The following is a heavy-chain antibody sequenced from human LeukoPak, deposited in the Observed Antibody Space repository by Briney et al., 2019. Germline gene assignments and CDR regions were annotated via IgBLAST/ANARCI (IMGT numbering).Heavy chain of an antibody. J-gene: IGHJ4*02. CDR2: ISGSGSDI. CDR1: SC. D-gene: IGHD6-6*01. V-gene: IGHV3-11*01. CDR3: VRSARRGDF. Sequence: SCMSWIRQAPGKGLEYLSYISGSGSDISYADSVKGRFTISRDNAKNSLYLQMISLRVEDTAMYYCVRSARRGDFWGQGTLVTVSS.